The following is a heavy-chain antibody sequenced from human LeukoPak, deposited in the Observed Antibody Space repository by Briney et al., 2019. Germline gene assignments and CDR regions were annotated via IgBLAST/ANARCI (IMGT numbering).Heavy chain of an antibody. CDR1: GYTFTSYG. CDR3: ARTLTGPHVGGYYYYMDV. D-gene: IGHD7-27*01. Sequence: GASVKVSCKASGYTFTSYGFSWVRQAPGQGLEWMGWISAYNGNTNYAQKFQGRVTITADESTSTAYMELSSLRSEDTAVYYCARTLTGPHVGGYYYYMDVWGKGTTVTVSS. V-gene: IGHV1-18*01. J-gene: IGHJ6*03. CDR2: ISAYNGNT.